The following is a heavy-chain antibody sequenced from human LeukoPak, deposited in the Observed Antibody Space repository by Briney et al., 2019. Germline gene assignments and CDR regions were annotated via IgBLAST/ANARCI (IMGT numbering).Heavy chain of an antibody. Sequence: GGSLRLSCVASGFTFSSTTMGWVRQAPGRGLEWVSSITAIDGRTYYADSVRGRFTISRDNSKNTVYLQLNSLRAGDTTIYYCTKDRRGPAAGTWYFDSWGQGTLVTVSS. CDR2: ITAIDGRT. J-gene: IGHJ4*02. CDR1: GFTFSSTT. D-gene: IGHD6-13*01. CDR3: TKDRRGPAAGTWYFDS. V-gene: IGHV3-23*01.